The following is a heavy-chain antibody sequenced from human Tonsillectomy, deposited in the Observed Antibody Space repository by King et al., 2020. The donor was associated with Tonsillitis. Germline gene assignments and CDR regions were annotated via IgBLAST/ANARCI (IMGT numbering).Heavy chain of an antibody. CDR1: GYSFTSYW. D-gene: IGHD1-26*01. Sequence: EVQLVQSGAEVKKPGESLRISCKGSGYSFTSYWISWVRQMPGKGLEWMGRIDPSDSYTNYSPSFQGRATISVDRSNSTAYLQWSRLKASDTAMYYCARWEESQPLDAFDIWGQGTMVTVSS. CDR3: ARWEESQPLDAFDI. J-gene: IGHJ3*02. CDR2: IDPSDSYT. V-gene: IGHV5-10-1*03.